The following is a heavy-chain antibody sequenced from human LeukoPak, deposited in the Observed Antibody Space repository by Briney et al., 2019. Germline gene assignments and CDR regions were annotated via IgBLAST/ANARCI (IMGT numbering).Heavy chain of an antibody. CDR3: APFNPGDYGGFVY. D-gene: IGHD4-17*01. CDR2: ISSSSTYI. CDR1: GFPFRSFS. Sequence: GGSLRLSCVASGFPFRSFSMNWVRQAPGKGLEWVSSISSSSTYIYYADSVKGRFTISRDNAKNSLYLQMNSLRAEDTAVYYCAPFNPGDYGGFVYWGQGTLVTVSS. V-gene: IGHV3-21*01. J-gene: IGHJ4*02.